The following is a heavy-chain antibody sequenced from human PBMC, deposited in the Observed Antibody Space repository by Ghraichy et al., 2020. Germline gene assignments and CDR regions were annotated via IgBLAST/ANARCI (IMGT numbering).Heavy chain of an antibody. V-gene: IGHV4-39*02. CDR1: GGSISSSNYY. J-gene: IGHJ2*01. Sequence: SQTLSLTCTVSGGSISSSNYYWGWIRQPPGKGVEWIGSMHHTGSTYYNPSLNSRVTMSVDTSKTHFSLRLTSVTAADTAVYYCVGSFTVLRYFELWGRGTLVTVSS. CDR2: MHHTGST. CDR3: VGSFTVLRYFEL. D-gene: IGHD4-23*01.